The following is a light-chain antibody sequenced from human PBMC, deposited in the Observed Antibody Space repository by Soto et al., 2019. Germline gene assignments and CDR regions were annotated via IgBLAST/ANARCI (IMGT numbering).Light chain of an antibody. CDR3: QQYEDVPLT. J-gene: IGKJ5*01. V-gene: IGKV1-33*01. Sequence: DIEMTQSPSSLSASVGDRVTITCQASKDISNYLNWYQQKTGRAPKLLIYDASSLESGVSSRFSGSGSGTHFTFTISRLQPDDIATYYCQQYEDVPLTFGQGTRLDIK. CDR2: DAS. CDR1: KDISNY.